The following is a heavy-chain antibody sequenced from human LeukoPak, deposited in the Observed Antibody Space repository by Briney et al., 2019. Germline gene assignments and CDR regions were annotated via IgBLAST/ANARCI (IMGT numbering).Heavy chain of an antibody. CDR2: IYTSGST. J-gene: IGHJ6*03. CDR1: GGSISSGSYY. D-gene: IGHD2-15*01. CDR3: ARYPGSAEYRHYYYMDV. Sequence: SETLSLTCTVSGGSISSGSYYWSWIRQPAGKGLERIGRIYTSGSTNYNPSLKSRVTISVDTSKNQFSLKLSSVTAADTAVYYCARYPGSAEYRHYYYMDVWGKGTTVTVSS. V-gene: IGHV4-61*02.